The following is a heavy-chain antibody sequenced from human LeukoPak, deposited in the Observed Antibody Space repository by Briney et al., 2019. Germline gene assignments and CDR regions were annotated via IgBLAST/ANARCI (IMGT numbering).Heavy chain of an antibody. CDR2: IYYSGST. J-gene: IGHJ4*02. CDR1: GGSISSYY. Sequence: SETLSLTCTISGGSISSYYWSWIRQPPGKGLEWIGYIYYSGSTNYNPSLRSRVTISVDTSKNQFSLKLSSVTAADTAVYYCAKEHYDFWRPSWFDYWGQGTLVTVSS. D-gene: IGHD3-3*01. V-gene: IGHV4-59*01. CDR3: AKEHYDFWRPSWFDY.